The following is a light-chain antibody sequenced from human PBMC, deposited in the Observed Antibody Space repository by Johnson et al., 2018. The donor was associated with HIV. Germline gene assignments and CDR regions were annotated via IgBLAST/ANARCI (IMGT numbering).Light chain of an antibody. CDR1: SSNIGNNY. Sequence: QSVLTQPPSVSAAPGQKVTISCSGSSSNIGNNYVSWYQQLPGTAPKLLIYDNNKRPSGIPDRFSGSKSGTSATLGITGLQTGDEADYYCGTWDSSLSAFYVFGTGTKVPFL. V-gene: IGLV1-51*01. J-gene: IGLJ1*01. CDR2: DNN. CDR3: GTWDSSLSAFYV.